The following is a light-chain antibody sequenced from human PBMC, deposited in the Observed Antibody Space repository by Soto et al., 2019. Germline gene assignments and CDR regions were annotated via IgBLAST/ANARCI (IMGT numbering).Light chain of an antibody. Sequence: QSVLTQPASVSASPGQSISISCTGTSNDVGAFDYVSWYQQHPGKAPKLIIFEVFNRPSGVSTRFSGSKSGSTASLTISGLQAEDEADYYCQSFDADFVIFGGGTKLTVL. CDR3: QSFDADFVI. CDR1: SNDVGAFDY. V-gene: IGLV2-14*01. CDR2: EVF. J-gene: IGLJ2*01.